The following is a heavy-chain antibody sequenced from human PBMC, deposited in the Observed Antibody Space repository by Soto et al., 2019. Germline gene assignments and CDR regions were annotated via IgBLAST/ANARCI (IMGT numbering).Heavy chain of an antibody. CDR1: GCSISSGGYY. V-gene: IGHV4-31*03. J-gene: IGHJ4*02. Sequence: PSETLSLTCTVSGCSISSGGYYWSWIRQHPGKGLEWIGYIYYSGSTYYNPSLKSRVTISVDTSKNQFSLKLSSVTAADTAVYYCARRGLPSDYFDYWGQGTLVTVSS. D-gene: IGHD5-18*01. CDR2: IYYSGST. CDR3: ARRGLPSDYFDY.